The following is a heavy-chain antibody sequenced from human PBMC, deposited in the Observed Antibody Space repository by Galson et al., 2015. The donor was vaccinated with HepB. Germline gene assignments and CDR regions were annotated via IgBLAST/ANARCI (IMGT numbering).Heavy chain of an antibody. D-gene: IGHD6-19*01. V-gene: IGHV3-15*01. CDR1: GFTFRNAW. CDR3: TRLGDLSGYSSR. Sequence: SLRLSCAASGFTFRNAWMSWVRQAPGKGLEWVGRIKKKSEGGTTDYAAPVKGRFTISRDDSKNTLYLEMNSLKTEDTAVYYCTRLGDLSGYSSRWGQGTLVTVSS. J-gene: IGHJ4*02. CDR2: IKKKSEGGTT.